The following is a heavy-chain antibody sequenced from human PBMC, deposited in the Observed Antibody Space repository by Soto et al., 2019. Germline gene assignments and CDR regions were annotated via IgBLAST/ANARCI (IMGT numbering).Heavy chain of an antibody. D-gene: IGHD6-6*01. Sequence: QVQLVQSGAEVKKPRASVKVSCKASGYTFTSYGISWVRQAPGQGLEWMGWISAYNCNTNYAQKLQGRVTMTTDTSTSPPYGVLRRFRGDDTGAYDCARDRGRIAARPVHPYGMAVWGQGTTVTV. CDR2: ISAYNCNT. CDR1: GYTFTSYG. V-gene: IGHV1-18*01. CDR3: ARDRGRIAARPVHPYGMAV. J-gene: IGHJ6*02.